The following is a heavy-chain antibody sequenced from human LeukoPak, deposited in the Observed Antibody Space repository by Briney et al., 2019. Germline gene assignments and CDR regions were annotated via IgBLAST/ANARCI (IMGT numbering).Heavy chain of an antibody. CDR1: GFTFSSYA. V-gene: IGHV3-23*01. CDR2: ISGSGGST. D-gene: IGHD2-21*02. J-gene: IGHJ6*02. CDR3: AKNTGMTAILYYYYGMDV. Sequence: GGSLRLSCAASGFTFSSYAMSWVRQAPGKGLEWVSAISGSGGSTYYADSVKGRFTISRDNSKNTLHLQMNSLRAEDTAVYYCAKNTGMTAILYYYYGMDVWGQGTTVTVSS.